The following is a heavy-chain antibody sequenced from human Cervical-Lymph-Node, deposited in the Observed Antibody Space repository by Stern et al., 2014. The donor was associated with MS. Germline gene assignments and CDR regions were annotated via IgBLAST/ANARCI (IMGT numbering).Heavy chain of an antibody. Sequence: QLVQSGAEVRKPGSSVKVSCKASRGTFSTYGVYWLRQAPGQGLEWLGGIIPSFATSKYAQTFRGRVTFTADVSTSTVYMELSSLRSDDTAVYYCAREFYDSSGFYFDYWGQGTLVIVSS. CDR3: AREFYDSSGFYFDY. D-gene: IGHD3-22*01. CDR1: RGTFSTYG. J-gene: IGHJ4*02. V-gene: IGHV1-69*01. CDR2: IIPSFATS.